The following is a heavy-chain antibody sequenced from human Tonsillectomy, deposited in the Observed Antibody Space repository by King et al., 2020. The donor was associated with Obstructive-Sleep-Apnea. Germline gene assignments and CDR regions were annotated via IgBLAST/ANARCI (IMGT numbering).Heavy chain of an antibody. V-gene: IGHV3-48*04. CDR2: ISSSSSTI. Sequence: VQLVESGGGLVQPGGSLRLSCAASGFTFSSYSMNWVRQAPGKGLEWDSYISSSSSTIYYADSVKGRFTISRDNAKNSLYLQMNSLRAEDTAVYYCARDRGIYFDYWGQGTLVTVSS. CDR3: ARDRGIYFDY. D-gene: IGHD6-13*01. CDR1: GFTFSSYS. J-gene: IGHJ4*02.